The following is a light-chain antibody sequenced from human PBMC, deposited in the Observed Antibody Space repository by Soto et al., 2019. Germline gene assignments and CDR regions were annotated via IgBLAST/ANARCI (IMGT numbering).Light chain of an antibody. V-gene: IGKV3-15*01. J-gene: IGKJ1*01. CDR2: GAS. CDR3: QQYNNWPPLT. CDR1: QSVSSN. Sequence: EIVMTQSPATLSVSPGERATLSCRASQSVSSNLAWYQQKPGQAPRLLIYGASTRATRIPARVSGSGSGTEFTLTISSQQSEEFGVYYCQQYNNWPPLTFGQGTKVEIK.